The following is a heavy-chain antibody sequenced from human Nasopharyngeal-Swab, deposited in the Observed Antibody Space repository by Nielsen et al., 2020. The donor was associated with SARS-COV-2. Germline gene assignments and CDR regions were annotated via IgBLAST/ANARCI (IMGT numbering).Heavy chain of an antibody. V-gene: IGHV3-30*18. J-gene: IGHJ4*02. CDR1: GFTFSSYG. D-gene: IGHD6-13*01. CDR2: ISYDGSNK. Sequence: GESLKISCAASGFTFSSYGMQWVRQAPGKGLEWVAVISYDGSNKYYADSVKGLFTISRDNSKNTLYLQMNSLRAEDTAVYYCAKWLSIAAAYDYWGQGTLVTVSS. CDR3: AKWLSIAAAYDY.